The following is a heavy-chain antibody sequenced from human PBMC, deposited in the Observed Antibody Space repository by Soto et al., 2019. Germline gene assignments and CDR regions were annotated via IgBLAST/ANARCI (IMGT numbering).Heavy chain of an antibody. CDR1: GDSVSRNSAA. J-gene: IGHJ4*02. Sequence: SQTLSLTCAISGDSVSRNSAAWNWVRQSPSRGLEWLGRTYYRSKWYNDYAESVKSRITINPDTSKNQFSLQLKSVTPDATDVYYCARALTGEIDYWGQGTLVTVSS. D-gene: IGHD7-27*01. CDR2: TYYRSKWYN. CDR3: ARALTGEIDY. V-gene: IGHV6-1*01.